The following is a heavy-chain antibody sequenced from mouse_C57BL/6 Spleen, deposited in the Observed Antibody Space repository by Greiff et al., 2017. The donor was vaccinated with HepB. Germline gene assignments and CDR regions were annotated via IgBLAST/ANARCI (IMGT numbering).Heavy chain of an antibody. V-gene: IGHV1-53*01. CDR3: ARSGDEGYFDV. Sequence: QVHVKQPGTELVKPGASVKLSCKASGYTFTSYWMHWVKQRPGQGLEWIGNINPSNGGTNYNEKFKSKATLTVDKSSSTAYMQLSSLTSEDSAVYYCARSGDEGYFDVWGTGTTVTVSS. CDR1: GYTFTSYW. J-gene: IGHJ1*03. D-gene: IGHD1-3*01. CDR2: INPSNGGT.